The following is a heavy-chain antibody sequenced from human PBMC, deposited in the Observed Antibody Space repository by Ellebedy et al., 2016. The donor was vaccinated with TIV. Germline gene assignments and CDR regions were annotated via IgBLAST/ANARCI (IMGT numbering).Heavy chain of an antibody. D-gene: IGHD2-21*01. J-gene: IGHJ3*02. CDR1: GFTFSSYG. CDR2: IWYDGSNK. CDR3: ARDWAHMGPSDAFDI. Sequence: PGGSLRLSCAAPGFTFSSYGMHWVRQAPGKGLEWVAVIWYDGSNKYYADSVKGRFTISRDNSKNTLYLQMNSLRAEDTAVYYCARDWAHMGPSDAFDIWGQGTMVTVSS. V-gene: IGHV3-33*01.